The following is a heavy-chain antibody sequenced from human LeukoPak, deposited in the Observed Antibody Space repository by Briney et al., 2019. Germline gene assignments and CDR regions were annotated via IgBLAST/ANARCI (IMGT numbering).Heavy chain of an antibody. D-gene: IGHD5-24*01. CDR2: IIPIFGIA. J-gene: IGHJ4*02. V-gene: IGHV1-69*04. CDR3: ASGGRDGYNGDY. Sequence: SVKVSRKASGGTFSSYAISWVRQAPGQGLEWMGRIIPIFGIANYAQKFQGRVTTTADKSTSTAYMELSSLRSEDTAVYYCASGGRDGYNGDYWGQGTLVTVSS. CDR1: GGTFSSYA.